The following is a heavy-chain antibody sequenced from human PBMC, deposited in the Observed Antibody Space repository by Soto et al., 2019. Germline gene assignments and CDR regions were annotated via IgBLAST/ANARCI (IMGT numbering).Heavy chain of an antibody. CDR2: ISYDGSNK. J-gene: IGHJ4*02. CDR1: GFTFSSYG. D-gene: IGHD2-21*01. Sequence: QVQLVESGGGVVQPGRSLRLSCAASGFTFSSYGMHWVRQAPGKGLEWVAVISYDGSNKYYADSVKGRFTISRDNSKNTLYLQMNSLRAEDTAVYYCAKRVRDLCDYWGQGTLVTVSS. CDR3: AKRVRDLCDY. V-gene: IGHV3-30*18.